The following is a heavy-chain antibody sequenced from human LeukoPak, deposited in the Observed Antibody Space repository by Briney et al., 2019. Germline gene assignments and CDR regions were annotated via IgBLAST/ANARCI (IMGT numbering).Heavy chain of an antibody. CDR1: GFIFSDYW. CDR3: ARGGRYAYFLDY. V-gene: IGHV3-74*01. J-gene: IGHJ4*02. D-gene: IGHD3-16*01. CDR2: IKSDGSST. Sequence: QPGGSLSLSCAASGFIFSDYWMHWVRQGPGKGLVWVSRIKSDGSSTSYAESVKGRFTISRDNAKNTVYVHMNSQRDEDTAVYYCARGGRYAYFLDYWGQGTLVTVSS.